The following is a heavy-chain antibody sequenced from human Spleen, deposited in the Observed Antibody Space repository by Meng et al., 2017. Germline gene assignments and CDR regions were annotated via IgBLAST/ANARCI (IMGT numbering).Heavy chain of an antibody. Sequence: ASVKVSCKASGYTFTSYAMHWVRQAPGQRLEWMGWINAGNGNTKYSQKFQGRVTITRDTSASTAYMELSSLRSEDTAVYYCARHGGTDRQFDYWGKGTLVTVSS. J-gene: IGHJ4*02. CDR1: GYTFTSYA. CDR2: INAGNGNT. D-gene: IGHD1-1*01. CDR3: ARHGGTDRQFDY. V-gene: IGHV1-3*01.